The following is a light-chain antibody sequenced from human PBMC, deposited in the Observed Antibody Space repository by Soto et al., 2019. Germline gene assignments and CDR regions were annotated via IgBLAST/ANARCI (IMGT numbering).Light chain of an antibody. J-gene: IGKJ3*01. CDR3: QQSFRTPFT. Sequence: DIQMTQSPSSLSASVGDRVNITCRASQSISSYLNWYQQKPGKAPKLLVYAASRLQSGVPSRFMGTGSGTDFTLTISSLQPEDFATYYCQQSFRTPFTFGPGNKLDIK. CDR2: AAS. V-gene: IGKV1-39*01. CDR1: QSISSY.